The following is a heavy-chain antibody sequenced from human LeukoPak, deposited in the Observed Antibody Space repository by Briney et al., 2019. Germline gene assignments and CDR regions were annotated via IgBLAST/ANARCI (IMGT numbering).Heavy chain of an antibody. CDR3: ARGGKLYSSSWYAVGY. J-gene: IGHJ4*02. Sequence: SQTLSLTCAISGDSVSSNSAAWNWIRQSPSRGLEWLGRTYYRSKWYNDYAVSVKSRITINPDTSKNQFSLQLNSVTPEDTTVYYCARGGKLYSSSWYAVGYWGQGTLVTVSS. CDR2: TYYRSKWYN. D-gene: IGHD6-13*01. V-gene: IGHV6-1*01. CDR1: GDSVSSNSAA.